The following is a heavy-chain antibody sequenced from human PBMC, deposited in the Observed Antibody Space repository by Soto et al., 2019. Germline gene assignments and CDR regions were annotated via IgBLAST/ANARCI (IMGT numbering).Heavy chain of an antibody. CDR2: ISAYNGNT. Sequence: QVQLVQSGAEVKKPGASVKVSCKASGYTFTSYGISWVRQAPGQGLEWMGWISAYNGNTNYAQKLQGRVTMTTDTSTSTDYMELRSLRSDDTAVYYCARAPRIAAASRWFDPWGQGTLVTVSS. CDR1: GYTFTSYG. J-gene: IGHJ5*02. CDR3: ARAPRIAAASRWFDP. V-gene: IGHV1-18*01. D-gene: IGHD6-13*01.